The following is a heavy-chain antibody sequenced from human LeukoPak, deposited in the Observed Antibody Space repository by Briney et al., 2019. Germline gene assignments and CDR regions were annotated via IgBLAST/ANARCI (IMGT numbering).Heavy chain of an antibody. V-gene: IGHV1-69*05. CDR1: GGTFSSYA. D-gene: IGHD1-1*01. CDR2: IIPIFGTA. CDR3: AILRYNWNNLDP. J-gene: IGHJ5*02. Sequence: SVKVSCKASGGTFSSYAISWVRQAPGQGLEWMGGIIPIFGTANYAQKFQGRVTITTDESTSTAYMELSSLRSEDTAVYYCAILRYNWNNLDPWGQGTLVTVSS.